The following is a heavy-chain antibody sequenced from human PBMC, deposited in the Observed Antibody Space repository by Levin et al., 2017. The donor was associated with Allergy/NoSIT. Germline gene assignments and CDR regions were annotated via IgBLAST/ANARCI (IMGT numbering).Heavy chain of an antibody. CDR3: AKLPSTAVGPGGAEYFQH. D-gene: IGHD1-26*01. CDR2: ISGSGGGI. V-gene: IGHV3-23*01. Sequence: PGESLKISCAASGFTFSNCAMSWVRQAPGKGLEWVSAISGSGGGIYYADSVKGRFTISRDNSKNTLYLQMNSLRAEDTALYYCAKLPSTAVGPGGAEYFQHWGQGTLVTVSS. J-gene: IGHJ1*01. CDR1: GFTFSNCA.